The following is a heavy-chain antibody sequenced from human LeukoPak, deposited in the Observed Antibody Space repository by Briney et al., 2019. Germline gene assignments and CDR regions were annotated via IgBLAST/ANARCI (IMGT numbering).Heavy chain of an antibody. Sequence: GGSLRLSCAASGFTFSSYGMHWVRQAPGKGLEWVAFIRYDGSNKYYADSVKGRFTISRDNSKNTLYPQMNSLRAEDTAVYYCANLPNKAVYFDYWGQGTLVTVSS. D-gene: IGHD6-19*01. J-gene: IGHJ4*02. CDR1: GFTFSSYG. CDR2: IRYDGSNK. V-gene: IGHV3-30*02. CDR3: ANLPNKAVYFDY.